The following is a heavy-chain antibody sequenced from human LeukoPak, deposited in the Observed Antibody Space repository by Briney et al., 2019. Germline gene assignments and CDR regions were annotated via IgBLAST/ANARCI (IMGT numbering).Heavy chain of an antibody. J-gene: IGHJ4*02. V-gene: IGHV3-21*01. CDR2: ISSSSSYI. Sequence: PGGSLRLSCAASGFTFSSYSMNWVRQAPGKGLEWVSSISSSSSYIYYADSVKGRFNISRDNPKNSLYLQMNSLRAADTAVYYCARDVSLDYWGQGTLVTVSS. D-gene: IGHD5/OR15-5a*01. CDR3: ARDVSLDY. CDR1: GFTFSSYS.